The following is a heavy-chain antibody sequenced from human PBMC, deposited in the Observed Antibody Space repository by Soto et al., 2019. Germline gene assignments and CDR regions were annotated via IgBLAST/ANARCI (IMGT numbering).Heavy chain of an antibody. J-gene: IGHJ1*01. Sequence: EVQLLESGGGVVQPGGSLRLSCAASGFTVDIYGMTLVRQAPGKGLEGVSSINNNGGTTYADSVKGRFSISRDNSKHTVYLQMSRLRADDTAVYYCACLRNADRGQGTLVTVS. V-gene: IGHV3-23*01. CDR2: INNNGGTT. CDR3: ACLRNAD. CDR1: GFTVDIYG.